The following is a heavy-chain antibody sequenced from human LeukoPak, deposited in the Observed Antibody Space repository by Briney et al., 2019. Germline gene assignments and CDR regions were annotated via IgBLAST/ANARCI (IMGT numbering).Heavy chain of an antibody. CDR2: IRSKASNYAT. V-gene: IGHV3-73*01. CDR3: TRHERDCSGGRCSDY. CDR1: GFTFSDST. Sequence: PGESLRLSCVASGFTFSDSTMHWVRQASGQGLEWVGHIRSKASNYATTYAASVKGRFTISRDDSKNPAYLQINSLKTEDTAIYYCTRHERDCSGGRCSDYWGQGTPVTVSS. D-gene: IGHD2-15*01. J-gene: IGHJ4*02.